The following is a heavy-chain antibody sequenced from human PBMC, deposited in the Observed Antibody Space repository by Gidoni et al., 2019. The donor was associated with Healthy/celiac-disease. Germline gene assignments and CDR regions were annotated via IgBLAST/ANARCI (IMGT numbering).Heavy chain of an antibody. V-gene: IGHV4-4*02. CDR2: IYHSGST. CDR3: ARDPRRGAYFDY. D-gene: IGHD3-10*01. J-gene: IGHJ4*02. CDR1: GGSISSSNW. Sequence: QVQLQESGPGLVKPSGTLSLTCAVSGGSISSSNWWSGVRQPPGKGLEWIGEIYHSGSTNYHPSLKIRVTISVDKSKNQFSLKLSSVTAADTAVYYCARDPRRGAYFDYWGQGTLVTVSS.